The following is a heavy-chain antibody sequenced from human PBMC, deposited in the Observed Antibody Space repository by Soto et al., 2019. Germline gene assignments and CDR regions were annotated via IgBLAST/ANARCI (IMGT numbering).Heavy chain of an antibody. V-gene: IGHV4-38-2*01. Sequence: SETLSLTCAVSGYSISSGYYWGWIRQPPGKGLEWIGSIYHSGSTYYNPSLKSRVTISVDTSKNQFSLKLSSVTAADTAVYYCARCIAAAATGVLAYYYYGMDVWGQGXTVTVYS. CDR2: IYHSGST. D-gene: IGHD6-13*01. CDR1: GYSISSGYY. CDR3: ARCIAAAATGVLAYYYYGMDV. J-gene: IGHJ6*02.